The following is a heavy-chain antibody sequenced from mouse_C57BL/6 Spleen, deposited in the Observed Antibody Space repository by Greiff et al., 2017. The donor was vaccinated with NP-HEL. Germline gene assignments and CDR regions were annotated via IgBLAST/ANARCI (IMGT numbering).Heavy chain of an antibody. CDR3: AGWCSD. CDR1: GFNIKNSY. D-gene: IGHD3-2*02. Sequence: EVKLQESVAELVRPGASVKLSCTASGFNIKNSYMYWVQQRPEQGLEWIGRIDPANGNTKYAPKFQGKATITADTSSNTAYLQLSSLTSGDTAIYYCAGWCSDWGQGTLVTVSA. J-gene: IGHJ3*01. V-gene: IGHV14-3*01. CDR2: IDPANGNT.